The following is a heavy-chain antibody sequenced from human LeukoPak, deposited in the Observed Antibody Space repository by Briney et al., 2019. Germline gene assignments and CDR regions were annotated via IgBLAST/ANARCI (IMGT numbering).Heavy chain of an antibody. J-gene: IGHJ3*02. V-gene: IGHV3-21*01. CDR3: ARVESDAFDI. CDR1: GFTFSKYS. Sequence: PGGSLRLSCAASGFTFSKYSMNWVRQAPGKGLEWVSCISSSSYIYYADSVKGRFTISRDNAKNSLYLQMNSLRAEDTAVYYCARVESDAFDIWGQGTMVTVSS. CDR2: ISSSSYI.